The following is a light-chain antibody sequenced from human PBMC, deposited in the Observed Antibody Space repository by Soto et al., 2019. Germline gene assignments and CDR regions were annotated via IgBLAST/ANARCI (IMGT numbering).Light chain of an antibody. CDR1: QSVSSSY. Sequence: EIVLTQSPGTLSLSPGERATLSCRASQSVSSSYLAWYQQRPGQAPRLLIFGASYRATGIPDRFSGSESGTDYTLTISRLEPEDFAVYYCQQYNSSPPEFTFGPWTKVDSK. CDR2: GAS. V-gene: IGKV3-20*01. CDR3: QQYNSSPPEFT. J-gene: IGKJ3*01.